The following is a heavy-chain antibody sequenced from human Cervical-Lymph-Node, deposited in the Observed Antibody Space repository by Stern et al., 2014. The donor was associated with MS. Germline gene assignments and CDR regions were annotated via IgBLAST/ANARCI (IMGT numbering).Heavy chain of an antibody. J-gene: IGHJ4*02. CDR3: ARTASWAFDS. CDR2: INAGNGNT. V-gene: IGHV1-3*01. Sequence: QVPLVQSGAEVKKPGASVRVSCKASGYTFSTYAVHWVRQAPGQRLEWIGWINAGNGNTKYSQKVQGRVTITTDTSASTAYMDQSSLRFEDTAVYYCARTASWAFDSWGQGTLVTVSS. CDR1: GYTFSTYA. D-gene: IGHD2-2*01.